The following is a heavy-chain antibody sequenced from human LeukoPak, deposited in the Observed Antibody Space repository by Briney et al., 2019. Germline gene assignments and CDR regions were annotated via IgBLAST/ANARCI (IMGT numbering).Heavy chain of an antibody. CDR1: RFTFSKNW. CDR2: INQDGSVK. J-gene: IGHJ4*02. V-gene: IGHV3-7*01. D-gene: IGHD6-6*01. Sequence: GGSLRLSCAASRFTFSKNWMSWVRKAPGEGMEWVANINQDGSVKYYVDSIKGRFTISRDNAKNSVFLQMNSLRADDTAVYNCTGIGYLGSSFYYWGQGTLVTVSS. CDR3: TGIGYLGSSFYY.